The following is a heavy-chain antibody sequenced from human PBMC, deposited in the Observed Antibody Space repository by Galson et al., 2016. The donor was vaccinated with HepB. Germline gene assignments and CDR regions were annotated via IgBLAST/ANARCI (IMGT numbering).Heavy chain of an antibody. D-gene: IGHD3-3*01. CDR1: GYTFTNYD. Sequence: SVKVSCKASGYTFTNYDISWVRQATGQGLEWMGWMNAKSGDTDYAQKFQGRVTMTRDTSASTAYLELSSLRSEDTAVYYCARCVFALGPYPPPSWFAPWGQGTLVTVSS. CDR3: ARCVFALGPYPPPSWFAP. CDR2: MNAKSGDT. J-gene: IGHJ5*02. V-gene: IGHV1-8*01.